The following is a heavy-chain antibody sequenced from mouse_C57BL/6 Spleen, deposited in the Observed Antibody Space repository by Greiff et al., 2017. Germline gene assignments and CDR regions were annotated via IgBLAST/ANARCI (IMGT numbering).Heavy chain of an antibody. Sequence: EVKLVESGGGLVKPGGSLKLSCAASGFTFSDYGMHWVRQAPEKGLEWVAYISSGSSTIYYADTVKGRFTISRDNAKNTLFLQMTSLRSEDTAMYYCARVRYYYGSSYDAMDYWGQGTSVTVSS. D-gene: IGHD1-1*01. CDR1: GFTFSDYG. V-gene: IGHV5-17*01. CDR2: ISSGSSTI. J-gene: IGHJ4*01. CDR3: ARVRYYYGSSYDAMDY.